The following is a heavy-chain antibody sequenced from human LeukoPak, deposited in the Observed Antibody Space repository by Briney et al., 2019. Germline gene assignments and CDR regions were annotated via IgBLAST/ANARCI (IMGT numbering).Heavy chain of an antibody. CDR2: INPDGDGM. Sequence: PGGSLRLSCTASGFTFSRSWMNWIRQAPGKGLEWVANINPDGDGMRFVDSVKGRFTMSRDNAQSSLHLQMNSLRVEDTAFYYCAAWTDRGYSYWGQGVLATVSS. CDR1: GFTFSRSW. J-gene: IGHJ4*02. V-gene: IGHV3-7*01. D-gene: IGHD5-12*01. CDR3: AAWTDRGYSY.